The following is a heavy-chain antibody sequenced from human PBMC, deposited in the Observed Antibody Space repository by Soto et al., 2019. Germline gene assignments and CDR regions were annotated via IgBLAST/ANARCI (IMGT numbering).Heavy chain of an antibody. CDR2: ISRIGST. CDR3: ARVEAGRIGRWFDP. D-gene: IGHD2-15*01. V-gene: IGHV4-31*03. CDR1: GGSISSCPYC. Sequence: PSETLSLTFTVSGGSISSCPYCWTWIRQHPGKGLDLIGYISRIGSTDYNPSLKSRASISVDTSKNQFSLMLGSVTAADTAVYHCARVEAGRIGRWFDPWGQGILVTGSS. J-gene: IGHJ5*01.